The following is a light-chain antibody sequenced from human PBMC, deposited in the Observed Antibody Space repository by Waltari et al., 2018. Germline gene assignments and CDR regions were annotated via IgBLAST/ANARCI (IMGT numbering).Light chain of an antibody. Sequence: DIVFTQSPGTLSLSPVERATLSCRASQSVGWSLAWYQQKPGRAPRLLIYGASSRATGIPDRFSASGSGTDFSLSISGLEPEDFAVYYCQHYVRLPVTFGRGTKVEIK. J-gene: IGKJ1*01. CDR3: QHYVRLPVT. CDR2: GAS. V-gene: IGKV3-20*01. CDR1: QSVGWS.